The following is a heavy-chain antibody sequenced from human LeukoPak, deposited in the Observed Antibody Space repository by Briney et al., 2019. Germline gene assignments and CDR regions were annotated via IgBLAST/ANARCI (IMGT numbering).Heavy chain of an antibody. Sequence: GGSLKLSCATSGFTFSSDGLHWVRQAPGKGLEWVSIISYDGVAKHYGDSVKGRFTTSRDNSKNTLYLEMSSLRPEDTAVYYCAKGMSRDSYYFDYWGQGTLVTVSS. CDR1: GFTFSSDG. V-gene: IGHV3-33*05. CDR3: AKGMSRDSYYFDY. D-gene: IGHD5-24*01. CDR2: ISYDGVAK. J-gene: IGHJ4*02.